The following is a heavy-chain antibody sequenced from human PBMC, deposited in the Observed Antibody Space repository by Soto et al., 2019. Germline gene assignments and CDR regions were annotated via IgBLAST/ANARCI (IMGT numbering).Heavy chain of an antibody. Sequence: KESGPTLVKPTQTLTLTCTFSGFSLSTSGVGVGWIRQPPGKALEWLALIYWDDDKRYSPSLKSRPTITKDTAKTQVVLTMTNMDPVDTATYYCARRPLVVPNRYYFDYWGQGTLVNVSS. J-gene: IGHJ4*02. D-gene: IGHD3-22*01. CDR2: IYWDDDK. CDR3: ARRPLVVPNRYYFDY. CDR1: GFSLSTSGVG. V-gene: IGHV2-5*02.